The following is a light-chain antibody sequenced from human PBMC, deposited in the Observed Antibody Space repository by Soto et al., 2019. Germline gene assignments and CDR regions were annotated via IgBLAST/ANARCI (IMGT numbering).Light chain of an antibody. CDR2: DAP. V-gene: IGKV1-5*01. Sequence: DIQMTQSPSTLSASVGDRVTITCRASQSISSWLAWYQQKPGKAPNFLIYDAPSLESGVPSRFSGSGSGTEFTLTISSLQPDDFATYYCQQYYSYSTFGQGTKLEIK. CDR3: QQYYSYST. J-gene: IGKJ2*01. CDR1: QSISSW.